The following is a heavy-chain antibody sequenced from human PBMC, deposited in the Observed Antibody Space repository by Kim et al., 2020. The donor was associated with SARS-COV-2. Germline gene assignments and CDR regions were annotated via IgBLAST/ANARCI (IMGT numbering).Heavy chain of an antibody. V-gene: IGHV4-59*01. J-gene: IGHJ4*02. Sequence: PHPESRVTIPDAHSKNQFSLKLSSVAAADTAVYYCAREELYNGSGFDYWGQGTLVTVSS. D-gene: IGHD3-10*01. CDR3: AREELYNGSGFDY.